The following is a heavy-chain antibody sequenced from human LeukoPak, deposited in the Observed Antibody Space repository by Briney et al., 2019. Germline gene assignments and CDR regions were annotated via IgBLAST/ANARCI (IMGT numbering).Heavy chain of an antibody. D-gene: IGHD3-10*01. CDR3: AEDRRTSTYGSGSSYFDY. J-gene: IGHJ4*02. CDR1: GFTFSSYG. Sequence: GGSLRLSCAASGFTFSSYGMHWVRQAPGKGLEWVAFIQYDGSKKYYADSVKGRFTISRDNSNDTLYLLMNSLRAEDTAVYYCAEDRRTSTYGSGSSYFDYWGQGTLVTVSS. V-gene: IGHV3-30*02. CDR2: IQYDGSKK.